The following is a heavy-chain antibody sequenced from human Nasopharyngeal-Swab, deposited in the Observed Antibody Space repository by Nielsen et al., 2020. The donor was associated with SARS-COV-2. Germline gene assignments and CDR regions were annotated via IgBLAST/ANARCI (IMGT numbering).Heavy chain of an antibody. CDR1: GFTFNGYA. V-gene: IGHV3-30*04. CDR3: ARPAVAGTWHAMGL. CDR2: ISSDGRND. D-gene: IGHD6-19*01. Sequence: GESLKISCSASGFTFNGYAMHWVRQDPGKGLEWVALISSDGRNDYYSDSVKGRFTVSRDSSQNTVYLQLNNVRVEDTALYYCARPAVAGTWHAMGLWGQGTTVTVSS. J-gene: IGHJ6*02.